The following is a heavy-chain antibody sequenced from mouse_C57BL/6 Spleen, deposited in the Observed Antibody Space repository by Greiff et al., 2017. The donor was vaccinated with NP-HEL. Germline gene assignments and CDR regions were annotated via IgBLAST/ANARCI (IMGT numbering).Heavy chain of an antibody. V-gene: IGHV1-26*01. Sequence: EVQLPQSGPELVKPGASVKISCKASGYTFTDYYMNWVKQSHGKSLEWIGDINPNNGGTSYNQKFKGKATLTVDKSSSTAYMELRSLTSEDSAVYYCARSNPAWFAYWGQGTLVTVSA. CDR1: GYTFTDYY. CDR3: ARSNPAWFAY. J-gene: IGHJ3*01. CDR2: INPNNGGT. D-gene: IGHD2-5*01.